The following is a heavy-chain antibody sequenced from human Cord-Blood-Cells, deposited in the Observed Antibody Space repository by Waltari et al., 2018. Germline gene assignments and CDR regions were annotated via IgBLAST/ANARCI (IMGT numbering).Heavy chain of an antibody. CDR3: ARDHTYLGLEWYFDL. Sequence: EVQLVESGGGLIQPGGSLRLSCAASGFTVSSNYMSWVRQAPGKGREWVSVIYSGGSTYYADSGKGRFTISRDNSKNTLYLQMNSLRAEDTAVYYCARDHTYLGLEWYFDLWGRGTLVTVSS. J-gene: IGHJ2*01. CDR1: GFTVSSNY. CDR2: IYSGGST. D-gene: IGHD7-27*01. V-gene: IGHV3-53*01.